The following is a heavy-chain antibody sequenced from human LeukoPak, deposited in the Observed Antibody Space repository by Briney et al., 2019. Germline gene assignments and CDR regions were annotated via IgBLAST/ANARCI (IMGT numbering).Heavy chain of an antibody. Sequence: GGSLRLSCVASGFTFSTYAMTWVRQAPGKGLEWVSAIDDKGGTTYAGSVKGRFTVSRDNSKNMLYLQMNSLRVEDTAIYYCVKDWSCSDRGQGTLVTVSS. CDR2: IDDKGGTT. CDR1: GFTFSTYA. J-gene: IGHJ4*02. CDR3: VKDWSCSD. D-gene: IGHD2-15*01. V-gene: IGHV3-23*01.